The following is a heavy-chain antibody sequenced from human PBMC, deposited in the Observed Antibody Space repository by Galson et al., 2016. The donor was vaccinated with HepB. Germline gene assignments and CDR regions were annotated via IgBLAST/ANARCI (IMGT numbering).Heavy chain of an antibody. D-gene: IGHD3-3*01. CDR2: INSDGSRT. CDR1: GFTFSRNW. Sequence: SLRLSCAASGFTFSRNWMHWVRQAPGKGLVWVSRINSDGSRTIYADSVKGRFTISRDNAKNTLYLQLNSLRAEDTAVYYCAREGTIPGLALYGMDVWGQGTTVTVSS. V-gene: IGHV3-74*01. J-gene: IGHJ6*02. CDR3: AREGTIPGLALYGMDV.